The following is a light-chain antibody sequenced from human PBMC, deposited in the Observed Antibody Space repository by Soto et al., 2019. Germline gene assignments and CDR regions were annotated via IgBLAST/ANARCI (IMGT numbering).Light chain of an antibody. CDR2: DAS. CDR3: QQRSNWPPLT. V-gene: IGKV3-11*01. Sequence: EIVLTQSPATLSLSPGERATLSCRASQSVSSYLAWYQQKPGQAPRLLIYDASNRATGIPAGFSGSGSGTDFTLTISSLEPEDFAGYYCQQRSNWPPLTFGGGTKVEIK. CDR1: QSVSSY. J-gene: IGKJ4*01.